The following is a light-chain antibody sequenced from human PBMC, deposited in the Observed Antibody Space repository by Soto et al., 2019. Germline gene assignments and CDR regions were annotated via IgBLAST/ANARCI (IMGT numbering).Light chain of an antibody. Sequence: DIQMTQSPSSLSASVGDRVTITCRASQTISGSLNWYQQRPGKAPNLLIYASNSLQSGVPPRSSGSGSGTDFTLTISSLQPEDFATYYCQQTYSIPITFGQGTRLDIK. J-gene: IGKJ5*01. CDR2: ASN. V-gene: IGKV1-39*01. CDR1: QTISGS. CDR3: QQTYSIPIT.